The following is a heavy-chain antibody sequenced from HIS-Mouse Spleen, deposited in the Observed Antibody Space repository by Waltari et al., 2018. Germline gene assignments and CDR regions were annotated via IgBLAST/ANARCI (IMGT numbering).Heavy chain of an antibody. D-gene: IGHD6-6*01. CDR3: ASSEITIAAPSYYFDY. CDR1: GYSISSGYS. V-gene: IGHV4-38-2*02. Sequence: QVQLQESGPGLVKPSETLSLTCTVSGYSISSGYSWGGICRPPGKGLEWIGSIYHSGSTYYNPSLKSRVTISVDTSKNQFSLKLSSVTAADTAVYYCASSEITIAAPSYYFDYWGQGTLVTVSS. J-gene: IGHJ4*02. CDR2: IYHSGST.